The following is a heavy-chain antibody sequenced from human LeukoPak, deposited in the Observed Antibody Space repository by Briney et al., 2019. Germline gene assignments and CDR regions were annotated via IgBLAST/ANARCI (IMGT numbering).Heavy chain of an antibody. V-gene: IGHV3-23*01. CDR1: GFTFSGYA. D-gene: IGHD3-9*01. Sequence: PGGSLRLSCAASGFTFSGYAMSWVRQAPGKGLEWVSAISGSGGSTYYADSVKGRFTISRDNSKNTLYLQMNSLRAEDTAVYYCAKDRKLRYFDWKYYFDYWGQGTLVTVSS. CDR3: AKDRKLRYFDWKYYFDY. CDR2: ISGSGGST. J-gene: IGHJ4*02.